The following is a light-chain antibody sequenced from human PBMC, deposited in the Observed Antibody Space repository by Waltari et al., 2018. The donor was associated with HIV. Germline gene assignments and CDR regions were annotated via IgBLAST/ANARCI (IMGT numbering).Light chain of an antibody. Sequence: QSALTQPASVSGSPGQSITISCTGTSSDVGGYNYVSWYQHHPGKAPNLMIYEVSNRPSGVSNRFSGSKSGNTASLTISGLQAEDEADYFCSSYRSSSTPVVFGGGTKLTVL. CDR3: SSYRSSSTPVV. CDR2: EVS. V-gene: IGLV2-14*01. CDR1: SSDVGGYNY. J-gene: IGLJ2*01.